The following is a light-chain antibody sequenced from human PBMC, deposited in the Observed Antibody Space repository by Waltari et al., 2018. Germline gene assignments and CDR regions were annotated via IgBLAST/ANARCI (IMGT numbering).Light chain of an antibody. CDR1: QCVTSSS. CDR3: QQYDGEVVT. J-gene: IGKJ4*01. V-gene: IGKV3-20*01. Sequence: CRASQCVTSSSLTWYQQELGQAPRLLIYGTSSRATGIPDRFSGSGSGTDFTLTISRLEPEDFAVYYCQQYDGEVVTFGGGTKVEI. CDR2: GTS.